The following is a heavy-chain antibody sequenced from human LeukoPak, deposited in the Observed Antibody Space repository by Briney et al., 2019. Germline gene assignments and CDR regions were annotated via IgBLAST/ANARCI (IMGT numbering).Heavy chain of an antibody. CDR1: GYTFTNYY. CDR2: INPDGRST. J-gene: IGHJ4*02. CDR3: AREIGPIQLHLWGSAFDY. D-gene: IGHD5-24*01. V-gene: IGHV1-46*01. Sequence: GASVKVSCKASGYTFTNYYIHWVRQAPGQGLEWMGIINPDGRSTSYAQKFQGRVTMTRDTSTSTVYMELSSLRSEDTAVYYCAREIGPIQLHLWGSAFDYWGQGTLVTVSS.